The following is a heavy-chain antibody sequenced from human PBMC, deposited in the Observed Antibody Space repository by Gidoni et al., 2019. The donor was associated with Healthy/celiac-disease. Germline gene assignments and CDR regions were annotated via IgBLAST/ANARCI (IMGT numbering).Heavy chain of an antibody. J-gene: IGHJ6*03. CDR3: ARGKAPLERYMDV. Sequence: QLQLQESGPGLVTLSQTLSLTSAVSVASISSGGYSWSWIRQPPGKGLEWIGYIYHSGSTYYNPSLKSRVTILVDRSKNQFSLKLSSVTAADTAVYYCARGKAPLERYMDVWGKGTTVTVSS. CDR1: VASISSGGYS. CDR2: IYHSGST. V-gene: IGHV4-30-2*01. D-gene: IGHD3-16*02.